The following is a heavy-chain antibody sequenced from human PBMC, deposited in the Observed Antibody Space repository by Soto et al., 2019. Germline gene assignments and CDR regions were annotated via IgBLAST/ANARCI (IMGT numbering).Heavy chain of an antibody. CDR3: ARDANLGYCSGGSCYSQDY. V-gene: IGHV1-69*13. D-gene: IGHD2-15*01. CDR1: GGTFSSYA. CDR2: IIPIFGTA. J-gene: IGHJ4*02. Sequence: SVKVSCKASGGTFSSYAISWVRQAPGQGLEWMGGIIPIFGTANYAQKFQGRVTITADESTSTAYMELSSLRSEDTAVYYCARDANLGYCSGGSCYSQDYWGQGTLVTVSS.